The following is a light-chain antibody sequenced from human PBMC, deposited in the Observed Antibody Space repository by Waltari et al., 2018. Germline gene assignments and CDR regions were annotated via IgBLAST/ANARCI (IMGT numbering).Light chain of an antibody. Sequence: DIKMTQSPSTLSASVGDRITITCRASQSISSWLAWYQQKPGKAPKVLIYKASSLESGVPSRFGGSGSGTEFTLTISSLEPDDFATYYCQQYNSYSWTFGQGTKVEIK. CDR2: KAS. CDR1: QSISSW. J-gene: IGKJ1*01. V-gene: IGKV1-5*03. CDR3: QQYNSYSWT.